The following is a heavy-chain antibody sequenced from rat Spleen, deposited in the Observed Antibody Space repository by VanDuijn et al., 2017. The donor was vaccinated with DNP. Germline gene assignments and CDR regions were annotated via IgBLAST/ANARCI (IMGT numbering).Heavy chain of an antibody. V-gene: IGHV5S13*01. CDR3: ARQREFGDWFYDL. CDR2: VSTSGGST. D-gene: IGHD4-3*01. J-gene: IGHJ1*01. Sequence: EVQLVESGGGLVQPGRSLRLSCAASKFTFSNYDMAWVRQAPTKGLEWVAAVSTSGGSTYYRDSVKGRFTVSRDNAKNTLYLQMNSLRSEDMATYYCARQREFGDWFYDLWGPGTMVTVSS. CDR1: KFTFSNYD.